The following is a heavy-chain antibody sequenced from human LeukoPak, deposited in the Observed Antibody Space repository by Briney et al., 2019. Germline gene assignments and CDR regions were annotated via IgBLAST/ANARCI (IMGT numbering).Heavy chain of an antibody. V-gene: IGHV1-2*02. CDR3: ARVWCSSTSCYLDY. CDR1: GYTFTGYY. Sequence: ASVTVSCKASGYTFTGYYMYWVRQAPGQGLEWMAWINPKSGGTNYAQKFQGRFTMPRDTSISTAYMKLSRLRSDDTAVYYCARVWCSSTSCYLDYWGQGTLVTVSS. D-gene: IGHD2-2*01. CDR2: INPKSGGT. J-gene: IGHJ4*02.